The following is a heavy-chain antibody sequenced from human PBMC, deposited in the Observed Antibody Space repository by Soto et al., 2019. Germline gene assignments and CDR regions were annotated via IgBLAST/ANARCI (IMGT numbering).Heavy chain of an antibody. Sequence: QVQLQESGPGLVEPSQTLSLTCTVSGDSISNGYYTWSWIRQPPGKDLEWIGHIYNSGNTYTNPSLKSRVTISAATSKNLFSLKLSSVTAADSAVYYCARGPSGDKVDYWGEGTLVTVSS. CDR2: IYNSGNT. CDR3: ARGPSGDKVDY. D-gene: IGHD4-17*01. V-gene: IGHV4-30-4*01. CDR1: GDSISNGYYT. J-gene: IGHJ4*02.